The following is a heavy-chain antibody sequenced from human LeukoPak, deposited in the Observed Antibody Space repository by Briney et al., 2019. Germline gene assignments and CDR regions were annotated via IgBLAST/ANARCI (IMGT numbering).Heavy chain of an antibody. J-gene: IGHJ4*02. V-gene: IGHV3-7*01. Sequence: GGSLRLSCAASGFTFSTYWMSWVRQAPGKGLEWVTTIKQDGSEKYYVDSVKGRFTISRDNAKNSLYLQMNSLRAEDTAVYYCARLEDYDILTGFDYWGQGTLVTVSS. CDR1: GFTFSTYW. CDR2: IKQDGSEK. CDR3: ARLEDYDILTGFDY. D-gene: IGHD3-9*01.